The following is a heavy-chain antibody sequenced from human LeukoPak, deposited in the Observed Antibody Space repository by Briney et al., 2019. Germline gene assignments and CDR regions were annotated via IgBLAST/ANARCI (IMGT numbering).Heavy chain of an antibody. J-gene: IGHJ6*03. Sequence: PGGSLRLSCAASGFTFDDYGMSWVRQAPGKGLEWVSGINWNGGSTGYADSVKGRFTISRDNAKNSLYLQMNSLRAEDTALYYCARERYYCDSSGYPYGYYYMDVWGKGTTVTVSS. CDR2: INWNGGST. V-gene: IGHV3-20*04. CDR1: GFTFDDYG. D-gene: IGHD3-22*01. CDR3: ARERYYCDSSGYPYGYYYMDV.